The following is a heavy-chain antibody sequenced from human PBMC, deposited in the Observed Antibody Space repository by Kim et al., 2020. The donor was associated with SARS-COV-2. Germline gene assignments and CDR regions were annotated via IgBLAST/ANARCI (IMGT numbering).Heavy chain of an antibody. J-gene: IGHJ4*02. Sequence: GGSLRLSCAASGFTFSSLAMNWVRQAPGKGLEWVSSIGSHEGVAYYADSVKGRFTMSRDNAKNTLYLQMSSLRAEDTAVYHCVTDVRGYPDYWGQGTLVT. CDR1: GFTFSSLA. D-gene: IGHD3-22*01. CDR3: VTDVRGYPDY. V-gene: IGHV3-23*01. CDR2: IGSHEGVA.